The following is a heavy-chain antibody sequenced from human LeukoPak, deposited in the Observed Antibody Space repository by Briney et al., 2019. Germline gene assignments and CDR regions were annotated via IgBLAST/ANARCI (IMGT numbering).Heavy chain of an antibody. J-gene: IGHJ5*02. Sequence: ASVKVSCKASGYTFTSYYMHWVRQAPGQGLEWMGIINPSGGSTSYAQKFQGRVTMTRDTSTSTVYMELSSLRSEDTAVYYCARIAMRPSYGDLVKWFDPWGQGTLVTVSS. V-gene: IGHV1-46*01. CDR1: GYTFTSYY. CDR2: INPSGGST. D-gene: IGHD4-17*01. CDR3: ARIAMRPSYGDLVKWFDP.